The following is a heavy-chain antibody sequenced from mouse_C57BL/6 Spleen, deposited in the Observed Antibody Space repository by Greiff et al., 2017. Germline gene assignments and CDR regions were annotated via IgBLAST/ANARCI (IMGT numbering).Heavy chain of an antibody. J-gene: IGHJ4*01. Sequence: EVKLVESGGGLVKPGGSLKLSCAASGFTFSDYGMHWVRQAPEKGLEWVAYISSGSSTIYYADTVKGRFTISRDNAKNTLFLQMTSLRSEDTAMYYGAREVDYYAMDYWGQGTSVTVSS. V-gene: IGHV5-17*01. CDR1: GFTFSDYG. D-gene: IGHD1-3*01. CDR2: ISSGSSTI. CDR3: AREVDYYAMDY.